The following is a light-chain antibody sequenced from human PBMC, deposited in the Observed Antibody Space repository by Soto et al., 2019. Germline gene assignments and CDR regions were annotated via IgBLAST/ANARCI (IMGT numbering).Light chain of an antibody. CDR3: QQYDNWPPFT. CDR2: GAS. V-gene: IGKV3-15*01. J-gene: IGKJ3*01. CDR1: QSVSSS. Sequence: EIVMTQSPATLSVSPGERATLSCRASQSVSSSLAWYQQKPGQAPRLLIYGASTRATDIPDRFSGSGFGTEFTLTISSLQSEDSAVYYCQQYDNWPPFTFGPGTKVDIK.